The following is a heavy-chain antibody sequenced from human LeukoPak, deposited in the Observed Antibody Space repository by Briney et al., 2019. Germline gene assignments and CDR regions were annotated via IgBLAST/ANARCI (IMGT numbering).Heavy chain of an antibody. V-gene: IGHV4-39*07. J-gene: IGHJ3*01. CDR3: ARGVAVAAFSAFDV. CDR2: IYYSGST. D-gene: IGHD6-19*01. Sequence: SETLSLTCTVSGGSISSSSYYWGWIRQPPGKGLEWIGSIYYSGSTYYNPSLKSRVTISVDTSKNQFSLKLSSVTAADTAVYYCARGVAVAAFSAFDVWGQGTMVTVSS. CDR1: GGSISSSSYY.